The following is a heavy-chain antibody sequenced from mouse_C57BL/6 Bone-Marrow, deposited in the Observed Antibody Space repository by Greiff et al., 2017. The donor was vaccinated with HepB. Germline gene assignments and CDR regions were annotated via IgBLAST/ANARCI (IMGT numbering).Heavy chain of an antibody. CDR1: GYTFTSYW. D-gene: IGHD2-4*01. J-gene: IGHJ3*01. V-gene: IGHV1-64*01. CDR2: IHPNSGST. Sequence: QVQLQHPGAELVKPGASVKLSCKASGYTFTSYWMHWVKQRPGQGLEWIGMIHPNSGSTNYNEKFKSKATLTVDKSSSTAYMQLSSLTSEDSAVYYCARGGLRPAWFAYWGQGTLVTVSA. CDR3: ARGGLRPAWFAY.